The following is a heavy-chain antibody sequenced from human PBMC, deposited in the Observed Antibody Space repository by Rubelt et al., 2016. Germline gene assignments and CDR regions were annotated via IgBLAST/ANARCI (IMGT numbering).Heavy chain of an antibody. CDR1: GFTFSSCA. CDR2: IRGSGGTT. J-gene: IGHJ4*02. CDR3: AKKGGDFWSGPVDY. Sequence: CAASGFTFSSCAMSWVRQAPGKGLEWVSLIRGSGGTTHYADSVKGRFTVSRDNSKNTLYLQMNSLRAEDTAVYYCAKKGGDFWSGPVDYWGQGTLVTVSS. V-gene: IGHV3-23*01. D-gene: IGHD3-3*01.